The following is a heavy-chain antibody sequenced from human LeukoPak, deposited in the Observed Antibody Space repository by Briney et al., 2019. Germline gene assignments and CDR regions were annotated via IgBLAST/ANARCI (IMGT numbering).Heavy chain of an antibody. V-gene: IGHV3-23*01. CDR1: GFTFSSYA. D-gene: IGHD1-26*01. CDR3: AKWDENDYSVDV. CDR2: ISASGGST. J-gene: IGHJ6*03. Sequence: GRSLRLSCAASGFTFSSYALSWVRQAPGKGLEWVAAISASGGSTYYADPVKGRFTISRDNSKHTLYLQMNSVRADDTAVYFCAKWDENDYSVDVWGRGNTVTVSS.